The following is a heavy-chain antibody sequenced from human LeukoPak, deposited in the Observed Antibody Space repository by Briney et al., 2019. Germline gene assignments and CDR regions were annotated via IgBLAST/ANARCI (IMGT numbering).Heavy chain of an antibody. CDR1: GGTFSSYA. D-gene: IGHD4-17*01. J-gene: IGHJ4*02. CDR3: ARGNYGDLAMRSYYFDY. CDR2: IIPILGIA. Sequence: SVKVSCKASGGTFSSYAISWVRQAPGQGLEWMGRIIPILGIANYAQKFQGRVTITADKSTSTAYMELSSLRSEDTAVYCCARGNYGDLAMRSYYFDYWGQGTLVTVSS. V-gene: IGHV1-69*04.